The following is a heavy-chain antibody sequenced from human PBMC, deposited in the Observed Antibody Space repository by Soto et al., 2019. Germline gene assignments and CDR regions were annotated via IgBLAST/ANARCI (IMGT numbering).Heavy chain of an antibody. Sequence: GGSLRLSFAASGFAFYYYNMNWVRQAPGRWLEWVSSISGSGIDIHFTYSVKGRFTISRDNAKTSLYLQMDSLRPEDTAIYYCAREGVNNYTDYYFDLWGHGALVTVSS. J-gene: IGHJ4*01. CDR3: AREGVNNYTDYYFDL. V-gene: IGHV3-21*01. D-gene: IGHD4-4*01. CDR2: ISGSGIDI. CDR1: GFAFYYYN.